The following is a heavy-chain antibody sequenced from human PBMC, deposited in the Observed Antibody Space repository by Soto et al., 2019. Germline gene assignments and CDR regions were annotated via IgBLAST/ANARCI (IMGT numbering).Heavy chain of an antibody. CDR3: AKGGYYYSYGMDV. J-gene: IGHJ6*02. Sequence: QVQLQESGPGLVKPSQTLSLTCTVSGGSISSGGYYWSWIRQHAGKGLEWIGHIYYSGSTYYNPSLKSRVTISVDTSKNQFSLKVNSVTAADTAVYHCAKGGYYYSYGMDVWGQGTTVTVSS. CDR1: GGSISSGGYY. D-gene: IGHD3-16*01. V-gene: IGHV4-31*03. CDR2: IYYSGST.